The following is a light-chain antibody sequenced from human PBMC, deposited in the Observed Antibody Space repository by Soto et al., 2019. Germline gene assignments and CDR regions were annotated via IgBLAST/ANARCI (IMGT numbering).Light chain of an antibody. V-gene: IGLV2-14*01. J-gene: IGLJ2*01. CDR1: SRDLGGYNY. Sequence: QSALTQPASVSGSPGQSITIPCTETSRDLGGYNYVSWYQQHPGKAPKLMIYEVSNRHSGVSNRFSGSKSGNTSSLTISGLYAEEEADYYCSSDTSSSSLLALGGGTNLTVL. CDR2: EVS. CDR3: SSDTSSSSLLA.